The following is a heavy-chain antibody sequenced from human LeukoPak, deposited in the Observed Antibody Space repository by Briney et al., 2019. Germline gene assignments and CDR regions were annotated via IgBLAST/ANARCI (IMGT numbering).Heavy chain of an antibody. J-gene: IGHJ4*02. CDR2: IFYSGST. V-gene: IGHV4-59*01. CDR1: GGSICTYY. Sequence: SETLSLTCTVSGGSICTYYWSWIRQPPGKGLEWIGYIFYSGSTNYNPSLKSRVTISLDTSKNQFSLKLSSVTAADTAVYYCARLTTVTTFFIDYWGQGTLVTVSS. CDR3: ARLTTVTTFFIDY. D-gene: IGHD4-17*01.